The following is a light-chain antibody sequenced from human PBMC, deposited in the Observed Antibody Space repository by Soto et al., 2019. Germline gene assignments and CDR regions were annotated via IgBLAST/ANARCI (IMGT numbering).Light chain of an antibody. CDR3: QQYGNSRGT. CDR2: NAS. CDR1: QSVSSSY. J-gene: IGKJ1*01. V-gene: IGKV3-20*01. Sequence: EIVLTQSPGTLSLSPGERATLSCRASQSVSSSYLAWYQQKPDQAPRLLIYNASSRATGIPDRFSGSGSGTDFTLTISRLEPEDFAVYYCQQYGNSRGTFGQGTKVEIK.